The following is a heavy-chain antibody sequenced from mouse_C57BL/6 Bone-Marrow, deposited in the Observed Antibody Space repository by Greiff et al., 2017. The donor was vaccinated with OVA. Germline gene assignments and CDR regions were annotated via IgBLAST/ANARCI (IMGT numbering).Heavy chain of an antibody. J-gene: IGHJ3*01. V-gene: IGHV14-4*01. CDR2: IDPENGDT. CDR3: TTEAYYSNYAAY. D-gene: IGHD2-5*01. Sequence: EVQLQQSGAELVRPWASVKLSCTASGFNIKDDYMHWVKQRPEQGLEWIGWIDPENGDTEYASKFQGKATITADTSSNTAYLHLSSLTSEDTAVYYCTTEAYYSNYAAYWGQGTLVTVSA. CDR1: GFNIKDDY.